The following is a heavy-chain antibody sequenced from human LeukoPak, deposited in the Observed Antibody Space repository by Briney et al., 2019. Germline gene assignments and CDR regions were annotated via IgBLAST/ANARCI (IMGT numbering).Heavy chain of an antibody. Sequence: PGGSLRLSCAVSGITLSNYGMRWVRQAPGKGLEWVAGISDSGGRTNYADSVKGRFTISRDNPKNTPYLQMNSLRAEDTAVYFCAKRGVVIRVILVGFHKEAYYFDSWGQGALVTVSS. CDR2: ISDSGGRT. V-gene: IGHV3-23*01. J-gene: IGHJ4*02. CDR3: AKRGVVIRVILVGFHKEAYYFDS. D-gene: IGHD3-22*01. CDR1: GITLSNYG.